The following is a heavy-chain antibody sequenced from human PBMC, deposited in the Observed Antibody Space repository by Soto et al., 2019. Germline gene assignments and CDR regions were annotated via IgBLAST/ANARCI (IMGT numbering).Heavy chain of an antibody. V-gene: IGHV1-69*02. D-gene: IGHD4-17*01. Sequence: QVQLVQSGAEVKKPGSSVKVSCKASGGTFSSYTISWVRQAPGQGLEWMGRIIPILGIANYAQKFQGRVTITADKSTSTAYMELSSLRSEDTAVYYCARIDYGDRTVDYWGQGTLVTVSS. CDR1: GGTFSSYT. CDR3: ARIDYGDRTVDY. CDR2: IIPILGIA. J-gene: IGHJ4*02.